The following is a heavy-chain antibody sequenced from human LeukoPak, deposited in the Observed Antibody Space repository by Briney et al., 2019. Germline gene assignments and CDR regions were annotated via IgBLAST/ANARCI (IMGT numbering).Heavy chain of an antibody. Sequence: SETLSLTCTVSGGSIGSYYWSWIRQPPGKGLEWIGYIYYSGSTNYSPSLKSRVTISVDTSKNQFPLKLSSVTAADTAVYYCASFTVVAATYGMDVWGQGTTVTVSS. J-gene: IGHJ6*02. CDR2: IYYSGST. CDR1: GGSIGSYY. D-gene: IGHD2-15*01. CDR3: ASFTVVAATYGMDV. V-gene: IGHV4-59*08.